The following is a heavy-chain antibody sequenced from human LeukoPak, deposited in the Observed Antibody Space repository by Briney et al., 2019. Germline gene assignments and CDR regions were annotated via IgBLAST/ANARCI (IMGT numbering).Heavy chain of an antibody. J-gene: IGHJ4*02. V-gene: IGHV3-74*01. CDR3: ARSGRFGELLPILIVV. CDR2: INSDGSST. CDR1: GFTFSSYW. D-gene: IGHD3-10*01. Sequence: GGSLRLSCAASGFTFSSYWMHWVRQAPGKGLVWVSRINSDGSSTSYADSVKGRFTISRDNAKNTLYLQMNSLRAEDTAVYYCARSGRFGELLPILIVVWGQGTLVTVSS.